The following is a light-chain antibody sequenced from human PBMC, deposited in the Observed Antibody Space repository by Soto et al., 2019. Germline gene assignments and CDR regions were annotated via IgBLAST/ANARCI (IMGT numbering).Light chain of an antibody. J-gene: IGLJ3*02. CDR2: DVS. CDR1: RSDVGGYIY. CDR3: CSYAGNTTVV. V-gene: IGLV2-11*01. Sequence: QSALTQPRSLSGSPGQSVTISCTGTRSDVGGYIYVSWYQQYAAKAPKVMIYDVSRRPSGVPDRFSGSKSGNTASLTISGLQAEDEAVYYCCSYAGNTTVVFGGVTKVTVL.